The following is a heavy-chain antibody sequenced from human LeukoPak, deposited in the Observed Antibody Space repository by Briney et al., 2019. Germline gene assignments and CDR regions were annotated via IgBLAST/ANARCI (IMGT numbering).Heavy chain of an antibody. CDR3: ATYLYKTLDY. CDR2: IRYDGSNK. Sequence: PGGSLRLSCAASGFTFSSYGMHWVCQAPGKGLEWVAFIRYDGSNKYYADSVKGRFTISRDNAKNSLYLQMNSLRAEDTAVYYCATYLYKTLDYWGQGTLVIVSS. CDR1: GFTFSSYG. V-gene: IGHV3-30*02. D-gene: IGHD3-10*01. J-gene: IGHJ4*02.